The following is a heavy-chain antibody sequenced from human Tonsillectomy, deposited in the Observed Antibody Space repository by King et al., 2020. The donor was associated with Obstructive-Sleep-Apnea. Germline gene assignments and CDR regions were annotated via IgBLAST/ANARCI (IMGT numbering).Heavy chain of an antibody. D-gene: IGHD5-12*01. CDR1: GGSISNYY. CDR2: MYYSGNT. CDR3: ARHRGVEDYGGYGDYFDY. J-gene: IGHJ4*02. V-gene: IGHV4-59*08. Sequence: QLQESGPGLVEPSETLSLTCTVSGGSISNYYWSWIRQPPGKGLEWIGYMYYSGNTNFNPSLKSRVTISADTSKIQFSLRLSSVTAADTAVYYCARHRGVEDYGGYGDYFDYWGQGTLVTVSS.